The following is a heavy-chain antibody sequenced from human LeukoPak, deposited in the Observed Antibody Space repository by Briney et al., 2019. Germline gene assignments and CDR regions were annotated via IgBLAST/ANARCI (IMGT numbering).Heavy chain of an antibody. V-gene: IGHV1-2*02. CDR1: GYTFTDYY. D-gene: IGHD4-23*01. CDR2: INPKSGDT. Sequence: ASVKVSCKASGYTFTDYYIHWVRQAPGQGLEWMGWINPKSGDTNYEQKFQGRVTMTRDTSVSTAYMELSGLRSDDTAMYYCARVYCGGKTPSPGGHWGQGTLVIVSS. CDR3: ARVYCGGKTPSPGGH. J-gene: IGHJ4*02.